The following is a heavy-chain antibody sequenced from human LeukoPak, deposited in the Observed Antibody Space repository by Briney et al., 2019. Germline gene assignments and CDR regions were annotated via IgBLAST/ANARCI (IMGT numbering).Heavy chain of an antibody. CDR2: IWSDGSNK. J-gene: IGHJ4*02. D-gene: IGHD6-19*01. CDR1: GFTFNTHV. CDR3: ARAPVAASYYFDY. V-gene: IGHV3-33*01. Sequence: QPGRSLRLSCAASGFTFNTHVMHWVRQAPGKGLEWVAVIWSDGSNKYYADSVKGRFAISRDNSKNTLYLQMNTLRVEDTAVYYCARAPVAASYYFDYWGQGTLVTVSS.